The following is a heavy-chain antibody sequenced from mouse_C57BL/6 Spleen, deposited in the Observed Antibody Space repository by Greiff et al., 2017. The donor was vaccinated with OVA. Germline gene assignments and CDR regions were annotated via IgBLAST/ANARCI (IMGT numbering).Heavy chain of an antibody. J-gene: IGHJ4*01. Sequence: VQLQQSGPELVKPGASVKISCKASGYAFSSSWMNWVKQRPGKGLEWIGRIYPGDGDTNYNGKFKGKATLTADKSSSTAYMQLSSLTSEDSAVYFCARETAQVPYAMDYWGQGTSVTVSS. CDR2: IYPGDGDT. CDR1: GYAFSSSW. V-gene: IGHV1-82*01. CDR3: ARETAQVPYAMDY. D-gene: IGHD3-2*02.